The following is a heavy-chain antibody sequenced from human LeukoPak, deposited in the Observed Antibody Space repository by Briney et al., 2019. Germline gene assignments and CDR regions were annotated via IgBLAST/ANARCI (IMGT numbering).Heavy chain of an antibody. J-gene: IGHJ5*02. CDR2: INPSGGST. D-gene: IGHD2-15*01. Sequence: ASVKVSCKASGYTFTSYYMHWVRQAPGQGLEWMGIINPSGGSTSYAQKFQGRVTMTRDTSTSTVYVELSSLRSEDTAVYYCASDYCSGGSCYLWFDPWGQGTLVTVSS. CDR3: ASDYCSGGSCYLWFDP. V-gene: IGHV1-46*01. CDR1: GYTFTSYY.